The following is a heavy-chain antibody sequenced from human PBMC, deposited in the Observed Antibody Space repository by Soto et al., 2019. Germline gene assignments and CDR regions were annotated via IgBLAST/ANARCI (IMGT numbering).Heavy chain of an antibody. CDR1: GGSISSYY. V-gene: IGHV4-59*01. CDR2: IYYSGST. Sequence: QVQLQESGPGLVKPSETLSLTCTVSGGSISSYYWSWIRQPPGKGLEWIGSIYYSGSTNYNPSLTSRVTISVDTSKNQFSLKLSSVTAADTAVYYCARSDGRYWGQGTLVTVSS. CDR3: ARSDGRY. J-gene: IGHJ4*02.